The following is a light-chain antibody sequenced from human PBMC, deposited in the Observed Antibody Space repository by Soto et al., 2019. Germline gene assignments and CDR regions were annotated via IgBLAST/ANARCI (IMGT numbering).Light chain of an antibody. CDR1: SSNIENNY. Sequence: QAVLTQPPSVSAAPGQTVTISCSGSSSNIENNYVSWYQQLPGTVPKLLIYEDDKRPSGIPVRFSGSKSGTSTTLGITGLQTGDEADYYCVTWDSSLGAGVFGGGTKLTVL. V-gene: IGLV1-51*02. CDR3: VTWDSSLGAGV. CDR2: EDD. J-gene: IGLJ3*02.